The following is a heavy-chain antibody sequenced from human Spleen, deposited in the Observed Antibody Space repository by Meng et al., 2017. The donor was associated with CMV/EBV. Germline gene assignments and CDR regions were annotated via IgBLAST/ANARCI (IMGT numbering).Heavy chain of an antibody. D-gene: IGHD1-26*01. Sequence: VQLHEWGAGLLKPSETLALSCAFYGGAFSGYYWSWIRQPPGKGLEWIWEINHSGSTNYNPSLKSRITISVDTSKNQFSLKLSSVTAADTAVYYCAREGIVGATTGFDYWGQGTLVTVSS. CDR1: GGAFSGYY. CDR2: INHSGST. V-gene: IGHV4-34*01. J-gene: IGHJ4*02. CDR3: AREGIVGATTGFDY.